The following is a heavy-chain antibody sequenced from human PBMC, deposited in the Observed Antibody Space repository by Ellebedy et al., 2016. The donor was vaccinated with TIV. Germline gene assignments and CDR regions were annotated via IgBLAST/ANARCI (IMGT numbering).Heavy chain of an antibody. V-gene: IGHV4-59*02. J-gene: IGHJ4*02. CDR3: AIDPIVGPTPYYFDS. CDR1: GFTVSTNY. D-gene: IGHD1-26*01. CDR2: IYYSGST. Sequence: ESLKISCAASGFTVSTNYMTWVRQPPGKGLQWIANIYYSGSTYYNPSLKSRVTISLNTSKNQFSLRLTSVTAADTAVYYCAIDPIVGPTPYYFDSWGQGTLVTVSS.